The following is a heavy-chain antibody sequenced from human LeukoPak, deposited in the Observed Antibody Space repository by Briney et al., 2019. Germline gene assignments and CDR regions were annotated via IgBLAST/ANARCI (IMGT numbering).Heavy chain of an antibody. CDR2: INPNSGGT. Sequence: GASVKVSCKASGYTFTGYYMHWVRQAPGQGLEWMGRINPNSGGTNYAQKFQGRVTMTEDTSTDTAYMELSSLRSEDTAVYYCATPATLVDYWGQGTLVTVSS. CDR1: GYTFTGYY. V-gene: IGHV1-2*06. J-gene: IGHJ4*02. CDR3: ATPATLVDY. D-gene: IGHD2/OR15-2a*01.